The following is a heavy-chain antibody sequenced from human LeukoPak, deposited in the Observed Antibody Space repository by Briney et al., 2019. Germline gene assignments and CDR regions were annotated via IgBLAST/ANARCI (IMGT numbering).Heavy chain of an antibody. Sequence: GGSLRLSCAASGFTFSDYYMSWIRQAPGKGLEWVSYISSSGSTIYYADSVKGRFTISRDNAKNSLYLQMNSLRAEDTALYYCARDPSYCSGGTCYPYFDYWGQGTLVTVSS. CDR2: ISSSGSTI. CDR1: GFTFSDYY. V-gene: IGHV3-11*01. D-gene: IGHD2-15*01. CDR3: ARDPSYCSGGTCYPYFDY. J-gene: IGHJ4*02.